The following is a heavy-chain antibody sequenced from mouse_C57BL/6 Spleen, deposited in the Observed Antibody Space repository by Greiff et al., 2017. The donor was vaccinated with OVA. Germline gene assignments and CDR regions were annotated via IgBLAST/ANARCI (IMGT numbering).Heavy chain of an antibody. D-gene: IGHD1-1*01. CDR3: ARGLLRSYYAMDY. J-gene: IGHJ4*01. V-gene: IGHV1-22*01. CDR2: INPNNGGT. CDR1: GYTFTDYN. Sequence: EVQVVESGPELVKPGASVKMSCKASGYTFTDYNMHWVKQSHGKSLEGIGYINPNNGGTSYNQKFKGKATLTVNKSSSTAYMELRSLTSEDSAVYYCARGLLRSYYAMDYWGQGTSVTVSS.